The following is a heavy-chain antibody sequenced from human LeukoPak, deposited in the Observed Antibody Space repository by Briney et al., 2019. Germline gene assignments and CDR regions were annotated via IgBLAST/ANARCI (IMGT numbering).Heavy chain of an antibody. CDR1: GGSISSSSYY. Sequence: PSETLSHTCTVSGGSISSSSYYWGWIRQPPGKGLQWFGSIYHSGSTYYNPSLKSRVTISVDTSKNQFSLKLSSVTAADTAVYYCARQPDRSGYYYWDFCGQGTLVTVSS. D-gene: IGHD3-22*01. CDR2: IYHSGST. CDR3: ARQPDRSGYYYWDF. J-gene: IGHJ4*02. V-gene: IGHV4-39*01.